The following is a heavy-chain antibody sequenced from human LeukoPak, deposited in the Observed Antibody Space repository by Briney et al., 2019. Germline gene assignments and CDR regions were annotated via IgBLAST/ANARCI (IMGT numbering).Heavy chain of an antibody. J-gene: IGHJ4*02. CDR3: ARDRPKRGCDY. V-gene: IGHV1-2*02. CDR2: INPNSGGT. Sequence: ASVKVSCKASGGTFSSYAISWVRQAPGQGLEWMGWINPNSGGTNYAQKFQGRVTMTRDTSISTAYMELSRLRSDDTAVYYCARDRPKRGCDYWGQGTLVTVSS. CDR1: GGTFSSYA. D-gene: IGHD3-16*01.